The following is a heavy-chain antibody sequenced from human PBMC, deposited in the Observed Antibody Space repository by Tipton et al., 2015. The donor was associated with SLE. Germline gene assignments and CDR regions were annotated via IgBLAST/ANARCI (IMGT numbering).Heavy chain of an antibody. V-gene: IGHV3-21*01. J-gene: IGHJ4*02. Sequence: SLRLSCAASGFTFSSYSMNWVRQAPGKGLEWVSSISSSSSYIYYADSVRGRFTISRDNAKNSLYLQMNSLRAEDTAVYYCASVSSGYFDYWGQGTLVTVSS. CDR1: GFTFSSYS. CDR2: ISSSSSYI. CDR3: ASVSSGYFDY. D-gene: IGHD3-10*01.